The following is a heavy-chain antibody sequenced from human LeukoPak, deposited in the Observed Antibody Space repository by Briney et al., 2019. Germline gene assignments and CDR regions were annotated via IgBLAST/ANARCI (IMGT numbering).Heavy chain of an antibody. CDR2: INTNTGNP. V-gene: IGHV7-4-1*02. J-gene: IGHJ6*03. D-gene: IGHD6-6*01. Sequence: ASVKVSCKASGYTFTTYAMNWVRQAPGQGLEWMGWINTNTGNPTYAQGFTGRFVFSLDTSVSTAYLQISSLKAEDTAVYYCARDQSSSWSSYYYMDVWGKGTTVTVSS. CDR1: GYTFTTYA. CDR3: ARDQSSSWSSYYYMDV.